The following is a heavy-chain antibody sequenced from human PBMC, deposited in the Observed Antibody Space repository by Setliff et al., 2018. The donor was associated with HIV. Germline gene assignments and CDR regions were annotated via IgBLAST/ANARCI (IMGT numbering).Heavy chain of an antibody. Sequence: GGSLRLSCAASGFTFSSYGMHWVRQAPGKGLEWVTFIRYDGSDKYDADSVKGRFTIARDNSKNRLFLQLNSLRVEDTAVYYCAKDLETAESGTGSDYWGQGTLVTVSS. J-gene: IGHJ4*02. CDR3: AKDLETAESGTGSDY. CDR2: IRYDGSDK. CDR1: GFTFSSYG. V-gene: IGHV3-30*02. D-gene: IGHD6-13*01.